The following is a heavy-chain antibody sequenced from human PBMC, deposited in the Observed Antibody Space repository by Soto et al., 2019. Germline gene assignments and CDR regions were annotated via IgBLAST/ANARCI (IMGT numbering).Heavy chain of an antibody. Sequence: QVQLVQSGAAVKKPGASVKVSCKASGYTFTSYGISWVRQAPGQGLEWMGWISAYNGNTNYAQKLQGRVTMTTDTCTSTAYMELRSLRSDDTAVYYCARDHFILRLSMVRGVRHGSAFDIWGQGTMVTVSS. CDR1: GYTFTSYG. V-gene: IGHV1-18*01. J-gene: IGHJ3*02. CDR2: ISAYNGNT. D-gene: IGHD3-10*01. CDR3: ARDHFILRLSMVRGVRHGSAFDI.